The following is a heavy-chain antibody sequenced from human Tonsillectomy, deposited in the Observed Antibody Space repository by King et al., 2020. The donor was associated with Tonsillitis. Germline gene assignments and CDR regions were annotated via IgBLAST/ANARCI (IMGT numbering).Heavy chain of an antibody. CDR3: AKEALAVVGTGDFQH. CDR2: ISYDGSNK. V-gene: IGHV3-30*18. CDR1: GFTFSSYG. D-gene: IGHD6-19*01. J-gene: IGHJ1*01. Sequence: VQLVESGGGVVQPGRSLRVSCAASGFTFSSYGMHWVRLAPGKGLEWVAVISYDGSNKYYAESVKGRFTISRDNSKNTLYLQMNSLRAEDTAVYYCAKEALAVVGTGDFQHWGQGTLVTVSS.